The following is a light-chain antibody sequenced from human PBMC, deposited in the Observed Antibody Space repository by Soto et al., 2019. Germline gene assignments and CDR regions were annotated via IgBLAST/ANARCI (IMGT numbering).Light chain of an antibody. Sequence: QSALTQPASVSGSPGQSITISCTGTSSDVGSYNLVSWYQQHPGKAPKLMIYEGSKRPPGVSNRFSGSKSGNTASLTISGLQAEDEADYYCCSYAGSSTAVFGGGTQLTVL. CDR3: CSYAGSSTAV. J-gene: IGLJ7*01. CDR2: EGS. CDR1: SSDVGSYNL. V-gene: IGLV2-23*01.